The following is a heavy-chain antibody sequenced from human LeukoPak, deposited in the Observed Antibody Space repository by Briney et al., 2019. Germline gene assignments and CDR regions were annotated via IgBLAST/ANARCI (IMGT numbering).Heavy chain of an antibody. D-gene: IGHD1-26*01. Sequence: ASVKVSCKASGYTFTSYDINWVRQATGQGLEWMGWMNPNSGNTGYAQKFQGRVTMTRDTSISTAYMELSRLRSDDTAVYYCARGRSGSYPFFDYWGQGTLVTVSS. V-gene: IGHV1-8*01. CDR1: GYTFTSYD. J-gene: IGHJ4*02. CDR2: MNPNSGNT. CDR3: ARGRSGSYPFFDY.